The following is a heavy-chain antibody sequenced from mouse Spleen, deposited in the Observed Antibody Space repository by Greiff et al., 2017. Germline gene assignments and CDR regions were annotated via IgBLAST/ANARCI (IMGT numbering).Heavy chain of an antibody. CDR1: GYTFSSYW. D-gene: IGHD2-14*01. Sequence: VQLQQSGAELMKPGASVKISCKATGYTFSSYWIEWVKQRPGHGLEWIGEILPGSGSTNYNEKFKGKATFTADTSSNTAYMQLSSLTSEDSAVYYCARRSRRYACFDYWGQGTTLTVSS. CDR3: ARRSRRYACFDY. V-gene: IGHV1-9*01. CDR2: ILPGSGST. J-gene: IGHJ2*01.